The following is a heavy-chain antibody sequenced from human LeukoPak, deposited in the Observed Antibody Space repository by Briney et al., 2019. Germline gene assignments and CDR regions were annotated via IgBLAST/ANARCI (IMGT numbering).Heavy chain of an antibody. V-gene: IGHV1-69*05. CDR3: ARDRYDGILWFGESRWYMDV. Sequence: ASVKVSCKASGGTFSSYAISWVRQAPGQGLEWMGGIIPIFGTANYAQKFQGRVTITTDESTSTAYMELSSLRSEDTAVYYCARDRYDGILWFGESRWYMDVWGKGTTVTVSS. D-gene: IGHD3-10*01. CDR2: IIPIFGTA. CDR1: GGTFSSYA. J-gene: IGHJ6*03.